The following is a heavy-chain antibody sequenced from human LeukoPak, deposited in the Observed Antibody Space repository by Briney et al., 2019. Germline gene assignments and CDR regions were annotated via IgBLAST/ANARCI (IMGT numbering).Heavy chain of an antibody. J-gene: IGHJ4*02. CDR1: GGSISSSSYY. CDR2: IYYSGST. Sequence: PSETLSLTRTVSGGSISSSSYYWGWIRQPPGKGLEWIGSIYYSGSTYYNPSLKSRVTMSVDTSKNQFSLKLRSVTAADTAVYYCARGFDYWGQGTLVTVSS. V-gene: IGHV4-39*07. CDR3: ARGFDY.